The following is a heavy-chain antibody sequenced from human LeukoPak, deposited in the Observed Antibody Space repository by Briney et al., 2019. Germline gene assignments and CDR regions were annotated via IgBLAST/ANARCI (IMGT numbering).Heavy chain of an antibody. CDR3: ARGGYYYDSSGYWGAFDI. CDR1: GGSISSYY. CDR2: IYYSGST. Sequence: SETLSLTCTVSGGSISSYYWSWIRQPPGKGLEWIGYIYYSGSTNYNPSLKGRVTISVDTSKNQFSLKLSSVTAADTAVYYCARGGYYYDSSGYWGAFDIWGQGTMVTVSS. D-gene: IGHD3-22*01. J-gene: IGHJ3*02. V-gene: IGHV4-59*01.